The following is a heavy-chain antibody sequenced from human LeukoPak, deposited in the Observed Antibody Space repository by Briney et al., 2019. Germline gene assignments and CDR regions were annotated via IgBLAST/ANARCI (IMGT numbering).Heavy chain of an antibody. CDR1: GYSFSSYG. D-gene: IGHD3-22*01. CDR2: ISVHNGNT. CDR3: ARVGGLSVYYDSSGYYVY. J-gene: IGHJ4*02. Sequence: ASVKVSCKASGYSFSSYGISWVRQAPGQGLEWMGWISVHNGNTNYAQKFQGRVTMTRDTSISTAYMELSRLRSDDTAVYYCARVGGLSVYYDSSGYYVYWGQGTLVTVSS. V-gene: IGHV1-18*01.